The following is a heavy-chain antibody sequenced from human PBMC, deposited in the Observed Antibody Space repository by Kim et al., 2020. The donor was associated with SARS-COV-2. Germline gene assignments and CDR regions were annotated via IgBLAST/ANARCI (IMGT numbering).Heavy chain of an antibody. Sequence: RGSLRLSCAASGFTFSSYSMNWVRQAPGKGLEWVSSISSSSSYIYYADSVKGRFTISRDNAKNSLYLQMNSLRAEDTAVYYCARDYYDFWSGSPPYYGMDVWGQGTTVTVSS. V-gene: IGHV3-21*01. CDR2: ISSSSSYI. CDR3: ARDYYDFWSGSPPYYGMDV. J-gene: IGHJ6*02. D-gene: IGHD3-3*01. CDR1: GFTFSSYS.